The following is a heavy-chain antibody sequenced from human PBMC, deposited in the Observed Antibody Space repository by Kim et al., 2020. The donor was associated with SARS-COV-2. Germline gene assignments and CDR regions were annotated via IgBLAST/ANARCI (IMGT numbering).Heavy chain of an antibody. Sequence: YADSVKGRFTVSRENPENTFSLQTNSLRPENTDVYYCARGHYGMRYYDYWGQGTIVTVSS. V-gene: IGHV3-30*01. J-gene: IGHJ4*02. CDR3: ARGHYGMRYYDY. D-gene: IGHD4-17*01.